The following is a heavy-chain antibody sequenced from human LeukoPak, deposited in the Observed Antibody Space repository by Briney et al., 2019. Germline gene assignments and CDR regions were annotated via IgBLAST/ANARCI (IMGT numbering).Heavy chain of an antibody. V-gene: IGHV3-11*01. CDR1: GFTFSDYH. CDR3: AAGRDIAVAGPGGYFDY. D-gene: IGHD6-19*01. Sequence: GGSLRLSCSASGFTFSDYHMNWIRQAPGKGLEWVSYISPGGNTIYFADSVNGRFTLSRDSARNSLSLQMNSLTAEDTAVYYCAAGRDIAVAGPGGYFDYWGRGTLVTVSS. CDR2: ISPGGNTI. J-gene: IGHJ4*02.